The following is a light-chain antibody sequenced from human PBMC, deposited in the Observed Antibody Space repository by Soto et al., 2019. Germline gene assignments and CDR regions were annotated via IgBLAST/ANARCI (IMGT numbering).Light chain of an antibody. CDR1: SSNIGAGDD. CDR3: QSYDSSLSGSV. V-gene: IGLV1-40*01. CDR2: GNK. J-gene: IGLJ2*01. Sequence: QSVLTQSPSVSGAPGQRVIISCPGSSSNIGAGDDVHWYQQLPGTAPKLLIYGNKNRPSGVPDRISGSKSATSAAQAITGLQAENEGDYYCQSYDSSLSGSVFGGGTKRTVL.